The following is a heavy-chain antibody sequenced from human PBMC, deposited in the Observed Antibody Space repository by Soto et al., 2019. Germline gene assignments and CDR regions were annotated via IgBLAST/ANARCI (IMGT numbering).Heavy chain of an antibody. D-gene: IGHD3-10*01. CDR1: GYTFTSYA. CDR3: ARVAHYYGSGTTYDY. J-gene: IGHJ4*02. V-gene: IGHV1-3*01. CDR2: SNAGNGNT. Sequence: QVQLVQSGAEVKKPGASVKVSCKASGYTFTSYAMHWVRQAPGQRLEWMGWSNAGNGNTKYSQKFQGRVTITRDTSSGTAYMDRSSPRSEDTAVYYCARVAHYYGSGTTYDYWGQGTLVTVSS.